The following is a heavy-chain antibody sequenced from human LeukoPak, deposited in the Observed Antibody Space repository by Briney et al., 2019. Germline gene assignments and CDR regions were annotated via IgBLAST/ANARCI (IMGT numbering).Heavy chain of an antibody. CDR3: ARVTRWAGLDF. J-gene: IGHJ4*02. CDR1: GGSISSGDKY. D-gene: IGHD2-21*02. Sequence: SQTLSLTCNVSGGSISSGDKYWSWIRQPPGKGLEWIGYIYYSGSTYYNPSLKSRLTISVDTSENQFSLHLTSMTAADTAVYFCARVTRWAGLDFWGQGTLVTVSS. V-gene: IGHV4-30-4*01. CDR2: IYYSGST.